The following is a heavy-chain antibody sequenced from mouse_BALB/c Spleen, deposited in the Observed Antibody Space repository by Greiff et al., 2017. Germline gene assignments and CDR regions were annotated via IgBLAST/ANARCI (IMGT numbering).Heavy chain of an antibody. CDR3: AREGALWSPFAY. CDR2: IYPGDGDT. V-gene: IGHV1-82*01. Sequence: QVQLQQSGPELVKPGASVKISCKASGYAFSSSWMNWVKQRPGQGLEWIGRIYPGDGDTNYNGKFKGKATLTADKSSSTAYMQLSSLTSVDSAVYFCAREGALWSPFAYWGQGTLVTVSA. J-gene: IGHJ3*01. D-gene: IGHD1-1*02. CDR1: GYAFSSSW.